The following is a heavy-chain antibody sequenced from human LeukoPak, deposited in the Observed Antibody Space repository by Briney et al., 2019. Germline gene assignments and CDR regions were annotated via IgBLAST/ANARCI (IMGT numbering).Heavy chain of an antibody. Sequence: SQTLSLTCTVSGGSISSYYWSWIRQPPGKGLERIGYIYYSGSTNYNPSLKSRVTISVDTSKNQFSLKLSSVTAADTAVYYCAREDYSSSWYYFDYWGQGTLVTVSS. CDR2: IYYSGST. CDR1: GGSISSYY. J-gene: IGHJ4*02. V-gene: IGHV4-59*01. D-gene: IGHD6-13*01. CDR3: AREDYSSSWYYFDY.